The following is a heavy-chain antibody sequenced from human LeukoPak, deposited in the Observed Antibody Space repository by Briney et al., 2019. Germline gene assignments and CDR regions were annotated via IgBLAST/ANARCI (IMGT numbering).Heavy chain of an antibody. CDR3: ASSVYSSSWYANFDY. D-gene: IGHD6-13*01. V-gene: IGHV4-59*12. CDR1: GGSISSYY. J-gene: IGHJ4*02. CDR2: IYYSGST. Sequence: SETLSLTCTASGGSISSYYWSWIRQPPGKGLEWIGYIYYSGSTYYNPSLKSRVTISVDTSKNQFSLKLSSVTAADTAVYYCASSVYSSSWYANFDYWGQGTLVTVSS.